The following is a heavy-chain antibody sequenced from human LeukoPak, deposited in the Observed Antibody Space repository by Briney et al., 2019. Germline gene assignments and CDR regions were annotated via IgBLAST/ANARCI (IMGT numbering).Heavy chain of an antibody. CDR2: IKEDGSER. Sequence: GGSLRLSCEGSAFIFSGHWMNWVRQTPGKGLEWVASIKEDGSERQYVDSVKGRFSISRGNTKGSLFLQLNSLRAEDTAVYYCARSPGIAAAGTGPEDYWGQGTLVTVSS. V-gene: IGHV3-7*03. D-gene: IGHD6-13*01. J-gene: IGHJ4*02. CDR3: ARSPGIAAAGTGPEDY. CDR1: AFIFSGHW.